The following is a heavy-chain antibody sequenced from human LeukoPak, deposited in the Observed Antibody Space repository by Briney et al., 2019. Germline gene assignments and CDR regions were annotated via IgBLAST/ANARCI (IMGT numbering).Heavy chain of an antibody. CDR3: ARDAYGDNFYFDY. CDR1: GYTFIGYY. V-gene: IGHV1-2*02. Sequence: ASVKVSCKSSGYTFIGYYMHWVRQAPGQGLEWMGWINPNTGDTKYAQKFQGRVSMTRDTSISTAYMDLSRLTSDDTAVYLCARDAYGDNFYFDYWGQGTLVTVSS. CDR2: INPNTGDT. J-gene: IGHJ4*02. D-gene: IGHD4-17*01.